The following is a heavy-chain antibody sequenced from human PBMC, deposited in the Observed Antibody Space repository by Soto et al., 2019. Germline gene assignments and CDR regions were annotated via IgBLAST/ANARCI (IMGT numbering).Heavy chain of an antibody. CDR1: GGSISSGDYY. Sequence: PSETLSLTCTVSGGSISSGDYYWSWIRQPPGTGLEWIGYIYYSGSTYYNPSLKSRVTISVDTSKNQFSLKLSSVTAADTAVYYCARIPSNYYDSSGYYSPHFDYWGQGTLVTVSS. J-gene: IGHJ4*02. V-gene: IGHV4-30-4*01. D-gene: IGHD3-22*01. CDR3: ARIPSNYYDSSGYYSPHFDY. CDR2: IYYSGST.